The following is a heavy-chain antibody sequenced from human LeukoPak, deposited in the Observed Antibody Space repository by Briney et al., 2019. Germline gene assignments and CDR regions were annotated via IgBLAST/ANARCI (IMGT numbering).Heavy chain of an antibody. J-gene: IGHJ4*02. V-gene: IGHV3-15*01. D-gene: IGHD6-19*01. CDR1: GFTFSNAW. Sequence: GGSLRLSCAASGFTFSNAWMSWVRQAPGKGLEWVVRIKSKTDGGTTDYAAPVKGRFTISRDDSKNTLYLQMNSLKTEDTAVYYCTTDLNSSGWYVGYWGQGTLVTVSS. CDR2: IKSKTDGGTT. CDR3: TTDLNSSGWYVGY.